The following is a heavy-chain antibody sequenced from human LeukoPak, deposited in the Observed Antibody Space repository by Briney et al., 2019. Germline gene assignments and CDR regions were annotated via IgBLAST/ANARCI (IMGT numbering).Heavy chain of an antibody. J-gene: IGHJ6*02. CDR3: VRDQIAASLSGMDV. D-gene: IGHD6-13*01. CDR2: ISSFSTYI. Sequence: TGGSLRLSCAASGFTFSGYTMNWVRQAPGMGLEWVSSISSFSTYIYYADSLRGRFTISRDNANNSLFLQMNSLRAEDTAMYFCVRDQIAASLSGMDVWGQGTTVTVSS. V-gene: IGHV3-21*01. CDR1: GFTFSGYT.